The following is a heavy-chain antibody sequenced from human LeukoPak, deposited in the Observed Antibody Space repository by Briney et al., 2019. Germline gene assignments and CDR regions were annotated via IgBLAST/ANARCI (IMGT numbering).Heavy chain of an antibody. D-gene: IGHD2-15*01. CDR3: ARGRDCSGGSCYHALLDY. Sequence: GASVKVSCKASGGTFSSYAISWVRQAPGQGLEWMGGIIPIFGTANYAQKLQGRVTSTADESTSTAHMELSSLRSEDTAVYYCARGRDCSGGSCYHALLDYWGQGTLVTVSS. CDR2: IIPIFGTA. V-gene: IGHV1-69*13. CDR1: GGTFSSYA. J-gene: IGHJ4*02.